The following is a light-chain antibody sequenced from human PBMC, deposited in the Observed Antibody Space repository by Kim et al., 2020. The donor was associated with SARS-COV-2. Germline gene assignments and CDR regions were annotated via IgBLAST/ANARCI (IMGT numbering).Light chain of an antibody. Sequence: YELTQPPSVSVAPGKTATVACGGDNIATKSVHWYQHKPGQAPVLVIYYNSDRPSGIPERFSGSNSGNTATLTINGVEAGDEADYYCQVWDTSRDQVIFGGGTKLTVL. CDR2: YNS. V-gene: IGLV3-21*04. J-gene: IGLJ2*01. CDR1: NIATKS. CDR3: QVWDTSRDQVI.